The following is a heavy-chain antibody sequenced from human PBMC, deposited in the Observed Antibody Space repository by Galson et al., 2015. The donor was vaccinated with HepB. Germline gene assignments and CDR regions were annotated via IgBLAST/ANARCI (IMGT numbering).Heavy chain of an antibody. CDR1: GFTVGDYA. CDR3: TRTVLEWPDV. J-gene: IGHJ6*04. Sequence: SLRLSCAASGFTVGDYALSWFRQAPGKGLEWVGFIRNKAYGGTTEYAASVTGRFTISRDDSKSIAYLQMNSLKTEDAAVYYCTRTVLEWPDVWGKGTTVTVSS. CDR2: IRNKAYGGTT. V-gene: IGHV3-49*03. D-gene: IGHD3-3*01.